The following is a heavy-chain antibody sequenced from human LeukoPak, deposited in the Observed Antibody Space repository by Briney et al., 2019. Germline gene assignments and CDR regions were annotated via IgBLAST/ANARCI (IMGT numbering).Heavy chain of an antibody. CDR2: IYYSGST. D-gene: IGHD6-13*01. J-gene: IGHJ5*02. CDR3: ARDRSSSGWFDP. Sequence: SETLSLTFTVSGGSISSGGYYWSWIRQHPGKGLEWIGYIYYSGSTYYNPSLKSRVTISVDTSKNQFSLRLSSVTAADTAVYYCARDRSSSGWFDPWGQGTLVTVSS. V-gene: IGHV4-31*03. CDR1: GGSISSGGYY.